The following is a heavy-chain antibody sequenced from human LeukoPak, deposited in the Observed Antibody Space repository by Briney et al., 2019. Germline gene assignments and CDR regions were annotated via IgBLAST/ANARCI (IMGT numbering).Heavy chain of an antibody. V-gene: IGHV3-33*06. J-gene: IGHJ4*02. Sequence: GGSLRLSCAASGFTFSSYGMHWVRQAPGKGLEWVAVIWDDGSNKYYADSVKGRFTISRDNSKNTLYLQMNSLRAEDTAVYYCAKERCSSTSCWSFDYWGQGTLVTVSS. CDR3: AKERCSSTSCWSFDY. CDR1: GFTFSSYG. CDR2: IWDDGSNK. D-gene: IGHD2-2*01.